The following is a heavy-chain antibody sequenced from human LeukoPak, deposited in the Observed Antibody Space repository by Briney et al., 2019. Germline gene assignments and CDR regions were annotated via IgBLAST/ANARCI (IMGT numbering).Heavy chain of an antibody. V-gene: IGHV1-69*13. CDR1: GGTFSSYA. Sequence: ASVKVSCKASGGTFSSYAISWVRQAPGQGLEWMGGIIPIFGTANYAQKFQGRATITADESTSTAYMELSSLGSEDTAVYYCARRNSDSSGYSHYYYYGMDVWGQGTTVTVSS. CDR3: ARRNSDSSGYSHYYYYGMDV. CDR2: IIPIFGTA. J-gene: IGHJ6*02. D-gene: IGHD3-22*01.